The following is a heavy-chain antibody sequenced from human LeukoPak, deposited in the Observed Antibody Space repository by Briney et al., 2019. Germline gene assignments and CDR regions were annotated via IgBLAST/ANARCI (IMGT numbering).Heavy chain of an antibody. CDR1: GGSISSSSYY. V-gene: IGHV4-39*01. D-gene: IGHD6-19*01. J-gene: IGHJ4*02. CDR3: ARGRIAVAGTSD. CDR2: IYYSGST. Sequence: SETLSLTCTVSGGSISSSSYYWGWIRQPPGKGLEWIGSIYYSGSTYYNPSLKSRVTISVDTSKNQFSLKLSSVTAADTAVYYCARGRIAVAGTSDWGQGTLVTVSS.